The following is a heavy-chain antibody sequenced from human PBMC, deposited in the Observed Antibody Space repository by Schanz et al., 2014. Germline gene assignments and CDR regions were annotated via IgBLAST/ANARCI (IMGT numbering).Heavy chain of an antibody. CDR2: ISASGGDT. CDR3: ARPALWFGDNCFDR. Sequence: EVQLVESGGGLVQPGGSLRLSCAASEFTFSTDAMSWVRQAPGKGLEWLSVISASGGDTYYADSVKGRFTISRDNSKNTLYLQMNSLRAEDTAVYYCARPALWFGDNCFDRWGQGTLVTVPS. CDR1: EFTFSTDA. V-gene: IGHV3-23*04. J-gene: IGHJ5*02. D-gene: IGHD3-10*01.